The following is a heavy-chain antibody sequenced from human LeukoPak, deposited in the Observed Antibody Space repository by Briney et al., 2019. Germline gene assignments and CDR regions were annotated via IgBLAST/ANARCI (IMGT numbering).Heavy chain of an antibody. J-gene: IGHJ4*02. CDR1: GFTFSNAW. D-gene: IGHD6-25*01. V-gene: IGHV3-21*04. CDR3: ARELGGKGDY. Sequence: GGSLRLSCTASGFTFSNAWMNWVRQAPGKGLEWVSSISSSSSYIYYADSVKGRFTISRDNSKNTLYLQMNSLRAEDTAVYYCARELGGKGDYWGQGTLVTVSS. CDR2: ISSSSSYI.